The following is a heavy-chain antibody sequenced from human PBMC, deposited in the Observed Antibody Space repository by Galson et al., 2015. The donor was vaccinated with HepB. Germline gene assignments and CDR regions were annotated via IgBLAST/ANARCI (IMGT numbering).Heavy chain of an antibody. CDR3: ARGTGTGY. D-gene: IGHD1-1*01. Sequence: SLRLSCAASGITFSSYWMSWVRQAPGKGLEWVANIKHDGSEKYYVDSVKGRFTISRDNAKNSLYLQMNSLTAEDTAVYYCARGTGTGYWGQGTLVTVSS. CDR1: GITFSSYW. CDR2: IKHDGSEK. J-gene: IGHJ4*02. V-gene: IGHV3-7*01.